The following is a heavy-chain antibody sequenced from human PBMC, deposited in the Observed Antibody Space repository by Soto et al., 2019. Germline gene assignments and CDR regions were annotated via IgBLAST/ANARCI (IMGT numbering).Heavy chain of an antibody. D-gene: IGHD3-22*01. V-gene: IGHV6-1*01. Sequence: SHTLSLTCAISEYSVSSNSAAWNWIRHAPSRGLEWLGRTYYRSKWYNDYAVSVKSRITINPDTSKNQFSLQLNSVTPEDTAVYYCARGYYDSSGYLGAFDIWGQGTMVTVSS. CDR3: ARGYYDSSGYLGAFDI. CDR1: EYSVSSNSAA. J-gene: IGHJ3*02. CDR2: TYYRSKWYN.